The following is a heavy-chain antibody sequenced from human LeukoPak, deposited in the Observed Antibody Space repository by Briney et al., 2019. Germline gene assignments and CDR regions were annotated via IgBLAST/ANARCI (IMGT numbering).Heavy chain of an antibody. D-gene: IGHD6-19*01. CDR2: ISSSSYI. J-gene: IGHJ5*02. CDR1: GFTFSSYE. V-gene: IGHV3-21*01. CDR3: ARDPGYSSGWYSGGHNWFDP. Sequence: PGGSLRLSCAASGFTFSSYEMNWVRQAPGKGLEWVSSISSSSYIYYADSVKGRFTISRDNAKNSLYLQMNSLRAEDTAVYYCARDPGYSSGWYSGGHNWFDPWGQGTLVTVSS.